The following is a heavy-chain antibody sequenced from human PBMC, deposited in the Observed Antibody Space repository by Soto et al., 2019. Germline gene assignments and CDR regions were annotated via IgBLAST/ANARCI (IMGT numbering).Heavy chain of an antibody. Sequence: QVQLQESGPGLVKPSETLSLTCTVSGGSISSYYWSWIRQPAGKGLEWIGRIYTSGSTNYNPSLKSRVTMSVDTSKNQFSLKLSSVTAADTAVYYCARADPGYSSSPGNANWFDPWGQGTLVTVSS. J-gene: IGHJ5*02. CDR1: GGSISSYY. CDR3: ARADPGYSSSPGNANWFDP. CDR2: IYTSGST. V-gene: IGHV4-4*07. D-gene: IGHD6-13*01.